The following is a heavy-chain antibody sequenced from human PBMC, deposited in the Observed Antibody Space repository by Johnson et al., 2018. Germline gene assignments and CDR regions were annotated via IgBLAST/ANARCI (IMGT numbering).Heavy chain of an antibody. CDR3: ANIDASGRGGYFQY. D-gene: IGHD2-15*01. CDR2: IKQDGSEK. J-gene: IGHJ1*01. CDR1: GFTFSNYG. V-gene: IGHV3-7*01. Sequence: VQLVETGGGVVQPGRSLRLSCAASGFTFSNYGMSWVRQAPGKGLEWVANIKQDGSEKHYVDSVKGRFTISRDSAKSSLYLQMNSLRAEDRAVYYCANIDASGRGGYFQYWGQGTLVTVSS.